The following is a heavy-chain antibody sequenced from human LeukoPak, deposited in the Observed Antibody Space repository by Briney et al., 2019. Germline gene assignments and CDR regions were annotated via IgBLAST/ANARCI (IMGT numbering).Heavy chain of an antibody. D-gene: IGHD3-22*01. V-gene: IGHV3-23*01. CDR3: AKSLANYYDSSGYFY. CDR2: ISGSGGST. Sequence: TGGSLRLSCAASGFTFSSYAMSWVRQAPGKGLEWVSAISGSGGSTYYADSVKGRFTISRDNSKNTLYLQMNSLRAEDTAVYYCAKSLANYYDSSGYFYLGQGTLVTVSS. J-gene: IGHJ4*02. CDR1: GFTFSSYA.